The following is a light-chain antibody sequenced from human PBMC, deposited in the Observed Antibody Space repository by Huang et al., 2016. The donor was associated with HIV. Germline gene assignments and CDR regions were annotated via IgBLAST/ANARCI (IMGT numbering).Light chain of an antibody. CDR1: QSVNSD. CDR2: GAS. CDR3: QQYNDWPPLT. V-gene: IGKV3-15*01. Sequence: PGQRATLAGRASQSVNSDLAWYQQKPGQAPRLLIYGASTRATGIPAKFNATGSGTEFSLSINNLQSDDFAVYYCQQYNDWPPLTFGGGTKVEI. J-gene: IGKJ4*01.